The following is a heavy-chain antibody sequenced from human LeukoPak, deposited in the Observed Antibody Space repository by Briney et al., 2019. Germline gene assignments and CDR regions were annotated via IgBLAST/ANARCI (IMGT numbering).Heavy chain of an antibody. CDR1: GFTFSSYS. Sequence: GGSLRLSCAASGFTFSSYSMNWVRQAPGKGLEWVSYISSSSSTIYYADSVKGRFTISRDNAKNSLYLQMNSLRAEDTAVYYCARDLIGAYDYVWGSYRTLYAFDIWGQGTMVTVSS. CDR3: ARDLIGAYDYVWGSYRTLYAFDI. CDR2: ISSSSSTI. J-gene: IGHJ3*02. D-gene: IGHD3-16*02. V-gene: IGHV3-48*01.